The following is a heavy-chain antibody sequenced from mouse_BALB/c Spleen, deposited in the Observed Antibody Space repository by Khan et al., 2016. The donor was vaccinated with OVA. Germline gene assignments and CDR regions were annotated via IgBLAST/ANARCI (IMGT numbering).Heavy chain of an antibody. CDR1: GYSITSGHS. J-gene: IGHJ3*01. CDR3: ARGDYLFAY. V-gene: IGHV3-1*02. Sequence: EVQLQESGPDLVKPSQSLSLTCTVTGYSITSGHSWHWIRQFPGNKLEWMGYIHYSGSTNYNPSLKSRISITRDTSKNQFFLQLNSVTTEDTATYYCARGDYLFAYWGQGTLVTGSA. D-gene: IGHD2-4*01. CDR2: IHYSGST.